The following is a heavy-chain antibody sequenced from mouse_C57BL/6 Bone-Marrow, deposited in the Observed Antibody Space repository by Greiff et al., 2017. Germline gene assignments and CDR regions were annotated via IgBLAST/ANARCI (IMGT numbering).Heavy chain of an antibody. V-gene: IGHV1-61*01. CDR2: IYPSDSET. J-gene: IGHJ4*01. D-gene: IGHD2-3*01. CDR3: ARGMYDGYYGDAMDY. CDR1: GYTFTSYW. Sequence: QVQLKQPGAELVRPGSSVKLSCKASGYTFTSYWMDWVKQRPGQGLEWIGNIYPSDSETHYNQKFKDKATLTVDKSSSTAYMQLSSLTSEDSAVYYCARGMYDGYYGDAMDYWGQGTSVTVSS.